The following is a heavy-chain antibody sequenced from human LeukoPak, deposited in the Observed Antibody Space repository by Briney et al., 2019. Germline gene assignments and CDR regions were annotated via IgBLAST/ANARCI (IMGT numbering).Heavy chain of an antibody. V-gene: IGHV1-2*02. CDR1: GYTFTGYY. CDR3: ARDIVNHYYYYMGV. Sequence: ASVKVSCKASGYTFTGYYMHWVRQAPGQGLEWMGWINPNSGGTNYAQKFQGRVTMTRDTSISTAYMELSRLRSDDTAVYYCARDIVNHYYYYMGVWGKGTTVTVSS. D-gene: IGHD1-26*01. J-gene: IGHJ6*03. CDR2: INPNSGGT.